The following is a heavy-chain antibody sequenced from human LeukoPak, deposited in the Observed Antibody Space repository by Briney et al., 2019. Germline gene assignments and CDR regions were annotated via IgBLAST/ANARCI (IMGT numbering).Heavy chain of an antibody. CDR2: IYYSGST. J-gene: IGHJ3*02. D-gene: IGHD5-18*01. CDR1: GGSISSGDYY. Sequence: PSETLSLTCTVSGGSISSGDYYWSWIRQPPGKGLEWIGYIYYSGSTYYNPSLKSRVTISVDTSKNQFSLKLSSVTAADTAVYYCARPGVGSGRYGAFDIWGQGTMVTVSS. CDR3: ARPGVGSGRYGAFDI. V-gene: IGHV4-30-4*08.